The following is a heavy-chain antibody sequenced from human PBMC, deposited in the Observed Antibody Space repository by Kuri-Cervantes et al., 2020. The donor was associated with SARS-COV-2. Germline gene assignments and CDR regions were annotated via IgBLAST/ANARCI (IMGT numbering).Heavy chain of an antibody. CDR2: INSDGSST. D-gene: IGHD3-3*01. CDR3: ARERRGTIFGVVIKPTHYMDV. Sequence: GGSLRLSCAASGFTFSSYWMHWVRQAPGKGLVWVSRINSDGSSTSYADSVKGRFTISRDNAKNTLYLQMNSLRAEDTAVYYCARERRGTIFGVVIKPTHYMDVWGKGTTVTVSS. J-gene: IGHJ6*03. CDR1: GFTFSSYW. V-gene: IGHV3-74*01.